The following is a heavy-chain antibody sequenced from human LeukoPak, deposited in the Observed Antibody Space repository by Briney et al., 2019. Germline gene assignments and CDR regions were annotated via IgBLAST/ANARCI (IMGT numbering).Heavy chain of an antibody. CDR1: GFTFSSYA. J-gene: IGHJ4*02. D-gene: IGHD3-10*01. CDR3: AKTRGSGPFDY. Sequence: GGSLRLSCAASGFTFSSYAMNWVRQAPGKGLEWVSGISGSGENTYYADSVKGRFTISRDNSKNTLYLQMNNLRAEDTAVYYCAKTRGSGPFDYWGQGTLVTVSS. V-gene: IGHV3-23*01. CDR2: ISGSGENT.